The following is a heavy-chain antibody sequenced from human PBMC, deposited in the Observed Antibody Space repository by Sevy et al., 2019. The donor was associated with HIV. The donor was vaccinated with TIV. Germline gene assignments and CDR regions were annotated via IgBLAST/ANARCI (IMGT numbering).Heavy chain of an antibody. CDR1: GFTFSSYW. CDR3: ARHVGRGYDFWSGYPYYYYYGMDV. V-gene: IGHV3-7*01. J-gene: IGHJ6*02. CDR2: IKQDGSEK. D-gene: IGHD3-3*01. Sequence: GGSLRLSCAASGFTFSSYWMSWVRQAPGKGLEWVANIKQDGSEKYYVDSVKGRFTISRDNAKNSRYMQMNSLRAEDTAVYYCARHVGRGYDFWSGYPYYYYYGMDVWGQGTTVTVSS.